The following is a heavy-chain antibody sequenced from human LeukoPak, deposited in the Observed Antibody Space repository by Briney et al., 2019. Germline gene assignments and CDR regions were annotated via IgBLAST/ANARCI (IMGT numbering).Heavy chain of an antibody. V-gene: IGHV4-59*12. Sequence: SETLSLTCTVSGGSFSIYYWSWIRQPPGKGLKWIGNIYYSGYTTYSPSLRSRVTISVDTSKNQFSLKLSSVTAADTAVYYCARDRYRGGYYDSSGPLDYWGQGTLVTVSS. D-gene: IGHD3-22*01. CDR1: GGSFSIYY. CDR3: ARDRYRGGYYDSSGPLDY. J-gene: IGHJ4*02. CDR2: IYYSGYT.